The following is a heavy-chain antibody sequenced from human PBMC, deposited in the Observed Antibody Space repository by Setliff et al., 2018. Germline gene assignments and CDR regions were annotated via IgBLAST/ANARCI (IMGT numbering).Heavy chain of an antibody. D-gene: IGHD3-3*01. Sequence: HPGGSLRLSCTASGFTFGDYAMSGVRQAPGKGLEWVGFIRSKAYGGTTEYAASVKGRFTISRDDSKSIAYLQMNSLKTEDTAVYYCTREASVDFWSGYPYYYYMDVWGKGTTVTVSS. V-gene: IGHV3-49*04. CDR2: IRSKAYGGTT. CDR3: TREASVDFWSGYPYYYYMDV. J-gene: IGHJ6*03. CDR1: GFTFGDYA.